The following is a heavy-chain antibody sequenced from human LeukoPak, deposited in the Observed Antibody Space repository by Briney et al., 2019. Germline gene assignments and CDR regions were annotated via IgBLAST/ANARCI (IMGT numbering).Heavy chain of an antibody. D-gene: IGHD3-9*01. V-gene: IGHV3-30*04. CDR3: ARGPDYDILADYFDY. CDR1: GFTFSNYA. J-gene: IGHJ4*02. Sequence: GSLRLSCAASGFTFSNYALHWVRQAPGKGLEWVAVISYDGSNKFYADSVRGRFTISRDNSKNTLFLQMNSLRPEDTAVFYCARGPDYDILADYFDYWGQGTLVTVSS. CDR2: ISYDGSNK.